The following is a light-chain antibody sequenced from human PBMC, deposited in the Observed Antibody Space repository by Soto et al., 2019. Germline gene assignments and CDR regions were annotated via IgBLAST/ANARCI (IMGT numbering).Light chain of an antibody. J-gene: IGKJ1*01. Sequence: DVVLTQSPLSLPVTLGQPASISCRSSQSLVATDGSAYLNWFQQRPGQAPRRLIYKVSNRDSGVPDRFSGSGSGTDFTLKISRVEAEDVGVYYCMQGTHWPLTFGQGTKVEI. V-gene: IGKV2-30*01. CDR2: KVS. CDR1: QSLVATDGSAY. CDR3: MQGTHWPLT.